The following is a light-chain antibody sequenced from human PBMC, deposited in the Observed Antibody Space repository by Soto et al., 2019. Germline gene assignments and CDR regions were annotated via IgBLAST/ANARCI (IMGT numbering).Light chain of an antibody. V-gene: IGKV3-20*01. J-gene: IGKJ2*01. CDR2: GAS. Sequence: EIVLTQSPGTLSLSPGERATLSCRASQSVSSSYLAWYQQKPGQAPRPLIYGASSRATGIPDRFSGSGSGTDFTLTISRLEPEDFAVYYCRQYGSSPYTFGQGTKLDIK. CDR3: RQYGSSPYT. CDR1: QSVSSSY.